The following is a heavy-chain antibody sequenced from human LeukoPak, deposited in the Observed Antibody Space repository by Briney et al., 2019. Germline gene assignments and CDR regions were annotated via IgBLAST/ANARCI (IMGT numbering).Heavy chain of an antibody. J-gene: IGHJ5*02. CDR2: INSDGSST. V-gene: IGHV3-74*01. CDR1: GFTFSSYW. D-gene: IGHD2-21*01. CDR3: ARELLRSRWFDP. Sequence: GGSLRLSCAASGFTFSSYWMHWVRQAPGKGLVWVSHINSDGSSTSYADSVKGRFTISRDNAKNTLYLQMNSLRAEVKAVYYFARELLRSRWFDPWGQGTLVTVSS.